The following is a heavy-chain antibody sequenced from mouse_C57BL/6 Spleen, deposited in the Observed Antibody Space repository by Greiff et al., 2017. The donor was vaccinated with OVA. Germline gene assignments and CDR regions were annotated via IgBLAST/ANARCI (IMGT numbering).Heavy chain of an antibody. J-gene: IGHJ4*01. Sequence: EVKVVESGGGLVQPKGSLKLSCAASGFTFNTYAMHWVRQAPGTGLEWVARIRSKSSNYATYYADSVQDRFTISRDDSQSLLYPRMNNLKTEDTSMYCCVRDLAMDYWGQGTSVTVSS. CDR2: IRSKSSNYAT. CDR1: GFTFNTYA. V-gene: IGHV10-3*01. CDR3: VRDLAMDY.